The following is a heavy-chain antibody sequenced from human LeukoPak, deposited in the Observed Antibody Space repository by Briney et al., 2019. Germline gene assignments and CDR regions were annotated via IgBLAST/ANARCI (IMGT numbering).Heavy chain of an antibody. Sequence: GGSLRLSCAASGFTFSSYAMSWVRQAPGKGLEWVSVISGSGGSTYYADSVKGRFTISRDNSKNTLFLQMNSLRAEDTAVYYCAKGLYRGSYDGFDSWGQGALVTVSS. J-gene: IGHJ4*02. D-gene: IGHD1-26*01. V-gene: IGHV3-23*01. CDR2: ISGSGGST. CDR3: AKGLYRGSYDGFDS. CDR1: GFTFSSYA.